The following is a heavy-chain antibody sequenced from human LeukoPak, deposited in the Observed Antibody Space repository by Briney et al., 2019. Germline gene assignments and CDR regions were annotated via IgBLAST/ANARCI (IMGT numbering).Heavy chain of an antibody. Sequence: PGGSLRLSCAASGFTFSNYGMHWVRQAPGKGLEWVAVIWSDESNKYYADSVKGRFTISRDNFKNTLYLHMNRLRAEDTAVYYCAAESGLDYGDPGNFNYWGQGTLVTVSS. CDR3: AAESGLDYGDPGNFNY. CDR2: IWSDESNK. D-gene: IGHD4-17*01. V-gene: IGHV3-33*01. CDR1: GFTFSNYG. J-gene: IGHJ4*02.